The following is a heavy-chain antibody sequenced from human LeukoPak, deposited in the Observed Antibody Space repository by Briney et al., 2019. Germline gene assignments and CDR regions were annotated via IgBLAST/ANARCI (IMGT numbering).Heavy chain of an antibody. CDR3: AMQAVPRPRLHDAFDL. CDR2: IRYDGSNK. CDR1: GFTFSSYG. V-gene: IGHV3-30*02. J-gene: IGHJ3*01. Sequence: RGSLRLSCAASGFTFSSYGMHWVRQVPGQGLEGVACIRYDGSNKYYADSGKGRFTIARDTSKNRLYLQMHSLRADDTAVYYCAMQAVPRPRLHDAFDLWRQGTVVSVSS. D-gene: IGHD5-24*01.